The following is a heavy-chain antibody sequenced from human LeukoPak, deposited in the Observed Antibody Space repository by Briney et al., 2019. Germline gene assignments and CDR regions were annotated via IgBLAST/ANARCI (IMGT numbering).Heavy chain of an antibody. V-gene: IGHV1-69*05. CDR2: IIPIFGTA. D-gene: IGHD5-12*01. CDR3: ARESYSGYDSALGY. Sequence: SVKISCKASGGTFSSYAISWVRQAPGQGLEWMGGIIPIFGTANYAQKFQGRVTITRDTSASTAYMELSSLRSEDTAVYYCARESYSGYDSALGYWGQGTLVTVSS. CDR1: GGTFSSYA. J-gene: IGHJ4*02.